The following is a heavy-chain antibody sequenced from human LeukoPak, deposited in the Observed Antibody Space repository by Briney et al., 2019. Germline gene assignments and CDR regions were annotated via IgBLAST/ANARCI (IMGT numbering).Heavy chain of an antibody. J-gene: IGHJ4*02. CDR1: GFTFSNYA. V-gene: IGHV3-74*01. CDR2: INSDGSST. D-gene: IGHD4-17*01. CDR3: ARDAENDYGDYRFDY. Sequence: GGSLRLSCTASGFTFSNYAMSWVRQAPGKGLVWVSRINSDGSSTSYADSVKGRFTISRDNAKNTLYLQMNSLRAEDTAVYYCARDAENDYGDYRFDYWGQGTLVTVSS.